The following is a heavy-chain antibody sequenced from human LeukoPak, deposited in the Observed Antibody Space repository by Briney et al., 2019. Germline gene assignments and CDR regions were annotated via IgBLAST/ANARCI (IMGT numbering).Heavy chain of an antibody. CDR1: GFTVSNNF. J-gene: IGHJ3*02. V-gene: IGHV3-53*04. Sequence: GGSLRLSCAVSGFTVSNNFMSWVRQAPGAGLEWVSVIYSGGSTYYADSVKGRFTISRHNSKNTLYLEMNSLRAEDTAVYYCARLTKLHAFDIWRQGTMVTVSS. D-gene: IGHD1-26*01. CDR2: IYSGGST. CDR3: ARLTKLHAFDI.